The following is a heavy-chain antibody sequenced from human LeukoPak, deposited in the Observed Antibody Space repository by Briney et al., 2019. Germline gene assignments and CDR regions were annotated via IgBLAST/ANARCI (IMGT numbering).Heavy chain of an antibody. Sequence: ASVKVSCKASGYPFTTYAINWVRKATGQGLEWMGWMNPSSGYTGYSQKFQGRVTMTRNASTTTAYMELSSLRSEDTAVYYCARISDHHWNFEICGPGTLVTVSS. CDR2: MNPSSGYT. D-gene: IGHD1-14*01. CDR3: ARISDHHWNFEI. V-gene: IGHV1-8*01. CDR1: GYPFTTYA. J-gene: IGHJ2*01.